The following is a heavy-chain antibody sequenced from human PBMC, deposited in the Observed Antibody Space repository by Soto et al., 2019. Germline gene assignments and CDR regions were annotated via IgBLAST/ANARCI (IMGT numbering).Heavy chain of an antibody. D-gene: IGHD1-26*01. J-gene: IGHJ6*02. CDR3: AGVGASSGYYYYYGMDV. V-gene: IGHV4-39*01. CDR2: IYYSGST. Sequence: SETLSLTCTVSGGSISSSSYYWCWIRQPPGKGLEWIGSIYYSGSTYYNPSLKSRVTISVDTSKSQFSLKLSSVTAADTAVYYCAGVGASSGYYYYYGMDVWGQGTTVTVSS. CDR1: GGSISSSSYY.